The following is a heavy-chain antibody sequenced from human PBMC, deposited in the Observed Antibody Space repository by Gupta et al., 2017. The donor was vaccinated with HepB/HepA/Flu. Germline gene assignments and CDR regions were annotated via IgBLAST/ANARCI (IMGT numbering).Heavy chain of an antibody. D-gene: IGHD3-3*01. CDR3: VINFMSGYYSSLGYMDV. CDR2: RKQDGSEK. Sequence: EVQLVESGGGLVQPGGSLRLPCADCAFPFGRCWMTWALQAPGKGLEWVANRKQDGSEKYYMDSGKGRFTITRDNAKNSLYLEMNSLRAEDTAVYYCVINFMSGYYSSLGYMDVWGKGTTVIVSS. CDR1: AFPFGRCW. V-gene: IGHV3-7*01. J-gene: IGHJ6*03.